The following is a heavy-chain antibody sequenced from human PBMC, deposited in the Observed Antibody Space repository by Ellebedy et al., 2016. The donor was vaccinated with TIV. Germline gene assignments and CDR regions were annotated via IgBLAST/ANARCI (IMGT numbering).Heavy chain of an antibody. J-gene: IGHJ4*02. V-gene: IGHV3-21*01. CDR1: GFTFSDYS. Sequence: PGGSLRLSCAASGFTFSDYSMNWVRQAPGKGLEWVSSISSRNSYIYYADSLKGRFTISRDNAKNSLYLQMNSLRVEDTAVYYCARAIHGSRGVIFSQTDYWGQGTLVTVSS. CDR3: ARAIHGSRGVIFSQTDY. CDR2: ISSRNSYI. D-gene: IGHD3-10*01.